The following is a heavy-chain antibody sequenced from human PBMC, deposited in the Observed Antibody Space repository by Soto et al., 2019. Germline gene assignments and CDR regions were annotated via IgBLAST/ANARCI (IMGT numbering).Heavy chain of an antibody. CDR1: GGAMNTNNYY. D-gene: IGHD2-2*01. V-gene: IGHV4-39*01. CDR3: ARLVVVSPVANV. Sequence: QLQLQESGPGPVKPSGTLSLTCTVSGGAMNTNNYYWGWVRQPPGKGPEWIGSVFYDGTTDYSPSLKSRATLSPATSRTQFGRKLTSVSAADTAGNFCARLVVVSPVANVWGQGTLVTVSS. CDR2: VFYDGTT. J-gene: IGHJ4*02.